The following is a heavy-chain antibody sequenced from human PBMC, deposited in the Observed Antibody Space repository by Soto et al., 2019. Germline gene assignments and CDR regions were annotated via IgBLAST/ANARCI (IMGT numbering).Heavy chain of an antibody. V-gene: IGHV4-31*03. Sequence: SETLSLTCTVSGASINSGGYYWNWVRLLPGRGLEWIGYIYFTGNTYYNPSLESRVTISLDTPQNQFSLELNSVSAADTAVYYCARGWSSSWPYWGQGTLVTVSS. CDR2: IYFTGNT. CDR3: ARGWSSSWPY. J-gene: IGHJ4*02. D-gene: IGHD6-13*01. CDR1: GASINSGGYY.